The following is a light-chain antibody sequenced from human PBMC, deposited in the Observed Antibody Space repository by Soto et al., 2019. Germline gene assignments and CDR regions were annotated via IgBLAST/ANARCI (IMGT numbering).Light chain of an antibody. CDR3: QQYGSSPWT. CDR2: DAS. V-gene: IGKV3-20*01. J-gene: IGKJ1*01. CDR1: QSVSSSY. Sequence: ENVLTQSPGTLSLSPGERATLSCRASQSVSSSYLAWYQQKPGQAPSLLIYDASSRATGIPVRFSGSGSGTDFTLTISRLEPEDFAVYYCQQYGSSPWTFGQGTKVDIK.